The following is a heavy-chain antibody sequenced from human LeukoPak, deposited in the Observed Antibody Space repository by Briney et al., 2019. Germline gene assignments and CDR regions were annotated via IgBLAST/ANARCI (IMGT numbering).Heavy chain of an antibody. V-gene: IGHV3-48*03. J-gene: IGHJ6*03. CDR2: ISSSGSTI. CDR3: AREIMGIVVVTATPDYYYYYMDV. D-gene: IGHD2-21*02. Sequence: GGSLRLSCAASGFTFSSYEMNWVRQAPGKGLEWVSYISSSGSTIYYADSVKGRFTISRDNAKNSLYLQMNSLRAEDTAVYYCAREIMGIVVVTATPDYYYYYMDVWGKGTTVTVSS. CDR1: GFTFSSYE.